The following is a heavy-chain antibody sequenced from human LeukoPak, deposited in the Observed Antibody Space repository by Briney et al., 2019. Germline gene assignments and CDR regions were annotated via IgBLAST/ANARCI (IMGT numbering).Heavy chain of an antibody. J-gene: IGHJ3*02. V-gene: IGHV1-18*01. D-gene: IGHD1-26*01. CDR1: GYTSTGYG. CDR2: ISAYNGNT. Sequence: ASVKVSCKASGYTSTGYGISWVRQAPGQGLEWMGWISAYNGNTNYAQKLQGRVTMTTDTSTSTAYMELRSLRSDDTAVYYCARVSISGSYRDGFDIWSQGTMVTVSS. CDR3: ARVSISGSYRDGFDI.